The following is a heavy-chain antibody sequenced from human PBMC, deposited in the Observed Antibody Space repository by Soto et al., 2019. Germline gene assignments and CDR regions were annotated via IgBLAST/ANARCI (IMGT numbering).Heavy chain of an antibody. CDR1: GFTFSSYA. J-gene: IGHJ2*01. CDR3: AKDMAMIVVVPPDRYFDL. Sequence: EVQLLESGGGLVQPGGSLRLSCAASGFTFSSYAMSWVRQAPGKGLEWVSAISGSGGSTYYADSVKGRFTISRDNSKNTLYLQMNSLRAEDTALYYCAKDMAMIVVVPPDRYFDLWGRGTLVTVSS. CDR2: ISGSGGST. D-gene: IGHD3-22*01. V-gene: IGHV3-23*01.